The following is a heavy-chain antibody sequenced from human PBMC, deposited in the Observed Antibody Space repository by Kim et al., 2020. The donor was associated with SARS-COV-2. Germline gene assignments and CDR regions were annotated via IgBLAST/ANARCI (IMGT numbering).Heavy chain of an antibody. J-gene: IGHJ5*02. CDR1: GDSISTDDYY. V-gene: IGHV4-31*03. Sequence: SETLSLTCTVSGDSISTDDYYWSWIRQLPGGGLECVGHISYGGTSYFNPSLKSRLAISADTSKNQFFLRLTSVTAADTAVYYCARGRRGLNAIEWFDPWGQGTLVTVSS. CDR3: ARGRRGLNAIEWFDP. CDR2: ISYGGTS. D-gene: IGHD2-8*01.